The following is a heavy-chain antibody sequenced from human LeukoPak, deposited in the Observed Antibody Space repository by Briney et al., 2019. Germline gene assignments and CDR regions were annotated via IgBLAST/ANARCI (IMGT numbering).Heavy chain of an antibody. D-gene: IGHD1-26*01. CDR2: IKQDGSEK. J-gene: IGHJ4*02. Sequence: GSLRLSCTASGLTLSNYWMIWVRQAPGKGLQWVAKIKQDGSEKYYVDSVKGRFTISRDNAENTLYLQMNSLRVEDTAVYYCAARSSGNPYFWGQGTLVTVSS. CDR3: AARSSGNPYF. CDR1: GLTLSNYW. V-gene: IGHV3-7*03.